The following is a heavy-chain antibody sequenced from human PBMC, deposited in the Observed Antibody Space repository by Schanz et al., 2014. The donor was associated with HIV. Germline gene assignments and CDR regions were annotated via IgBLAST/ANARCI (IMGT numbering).Heavy chain of an antibody. V-gene: IGHV1-69*17. Sequence: QLLLVQSGTEVKKPGSSVTVSCAASGGTLRTYVVNWVRQAPGQGLEWLGGINPIYGIANYAQKFQGRVTITADKSTSTAYMELRSLRSDDTAVYYCARMGYYDSHGYYYEFGMDVWGQGTTVTVS. D-gene: IGHD3-22*01. CDR2: INPIYGIA. J-gene: IGHJ6*02. CDR1: GGTLRTYV. CDR3: ARMGYYDSHGYYYEFGMDV.